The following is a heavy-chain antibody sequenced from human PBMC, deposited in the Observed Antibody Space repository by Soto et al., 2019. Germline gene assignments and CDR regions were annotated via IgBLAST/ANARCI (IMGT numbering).Heavy chain of an antibody. CDR2: ISYDGSNK. V-gene: IGHV3-30*18. D-gene: IGHD3-22*01. J-gene: IGHJ4*02. Sequence: QVQLVESGGGVVQPGRSLRLSCAASGFTFSSYGMHWVRQAPGKGLEWVAVISYDGSNKYSADSVKGRFTTSRDNSKNTVYLLMNSLRAAATAVYYCAKVLLLRTRTGRHLDYWGQGTLVTVSS. CDR1: GFTFSSYG. CDR3: AKVLLLRTRTGRHLDY.